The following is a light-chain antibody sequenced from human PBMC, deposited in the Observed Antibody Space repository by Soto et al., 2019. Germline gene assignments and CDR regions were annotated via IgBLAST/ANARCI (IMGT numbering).Light chain of an antibody. V-gene: IGLV1-51*02. CDR1: NSNIGDNF. CDR3: GTWDNRLNVYV. J-gene: IGLJ1*01. CDR2: DNN. Sequence: QSVLTQPPSVSAAPGQTVVISCSGRNSNIGDNFVSWYQLLPGTAPKLVIYDNNNRPSGIPDRFSGSKSGTSATLGITGLQAGDEADYYCGTWDNRLNVYVFGPGTKVTVL.